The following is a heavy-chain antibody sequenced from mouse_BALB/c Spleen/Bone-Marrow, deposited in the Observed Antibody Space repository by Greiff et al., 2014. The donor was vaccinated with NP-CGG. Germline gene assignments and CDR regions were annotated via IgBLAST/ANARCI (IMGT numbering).Heavy chain of an antibody. CDR3: TKYFDDFLDY. CDR1: GFSLTSYG. J-gene: IGHJ2*01. V-gene: IGHV2-9*02. Sequence: VKLMESGPGLVAPSQSLSITCTVSGFSLTSYGVHWVRQPPGKGLEWLGVIWAGGSTNYYSPLMSRLSNSKDNTKSQIFLKMNSLQTDDATMYYCTKYFDDFLDYWGQGTTLTVSS. D-gene: IGHD2-12*01. CDR2: IWAGGST.